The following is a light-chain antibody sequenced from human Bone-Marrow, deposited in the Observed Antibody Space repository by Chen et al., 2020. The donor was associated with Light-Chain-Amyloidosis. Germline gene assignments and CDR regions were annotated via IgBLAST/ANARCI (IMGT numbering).Light chain of an antibody. J-gene: IGKJ1*01. CDR3: QQTFITPWT. Sequence: IQMTQSPSSLSASVGDRVTITCRASQSISSYLNWYRQEPGKAPKLLIWAASSLHSGVPSRFRGSGSGTDFALSITSLQPEDFETYYCQQTFITPWTFGQGTRVEI. V-gene: IGKV1-39*01. CDR2: AAS. CDR1: QSISSY.